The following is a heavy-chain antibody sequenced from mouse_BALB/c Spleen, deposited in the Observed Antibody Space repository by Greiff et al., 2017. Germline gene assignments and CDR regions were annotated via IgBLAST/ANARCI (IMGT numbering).Heavy chain of an antibody. V-gene: IGHV3-2*02. CDR1: GYSITSDYA. Sequence: EVQLQESGPGLVKPSQSLSLTCTVTGYSITSDYAWNWIRQFPGNKLEWMGYISYSGSTSYNPSLKSRISITRNTSKNQFFLQLNSVTTEDTATYYCARSRGKDYYAMDYWGQGTSVTVSS. J-gene: IGHJ4*01. CDR3: ARSRGKDYYAMDY. CDR2: ISYSGST.